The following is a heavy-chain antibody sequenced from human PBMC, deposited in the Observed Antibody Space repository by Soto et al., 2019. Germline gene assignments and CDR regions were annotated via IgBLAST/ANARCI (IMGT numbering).Heavy chain of an antibody. CDR2: FDPEDGET. J-gene: IGHJ6*03. D-gene: IGHD2-2*01. CDR3: ATKVPPVPAANAQWLVHYYYYYYMDV. CDR1: GYTLTELS. V-gene: IGHV1-24*01. Sequence: GASVKVSCKVSGYTLTELSMHWVRQAPGKGLEWMGGFDPEDGETIYAQKFQGRVTMTEDTSTDTAYMELSSLRSEDTAVYYCATKVPPVPAANAQWLVHYYYYYYMDVWGKGTTVTVSS.